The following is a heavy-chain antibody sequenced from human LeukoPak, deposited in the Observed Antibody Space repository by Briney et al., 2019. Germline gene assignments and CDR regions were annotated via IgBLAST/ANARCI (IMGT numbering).Heavy chain of an antibody. D-gene: IGHD3-10*01. Sequence: PGRSLRLSCAASGFTVSSTFMSWVRQAPGKGLEWVSILFSGGATDYADSVKGQFTISRDDSKNTLFLQMDSLTAEDTAVYYCARGDYGSGQYFDYWGQGTLVTVSS. CDR1: GFTVSSTF. V-gene: IGHV3-53*01. J-gene: IGHJ4*02. CDR3: ARGDYGSGQYFDY. CDR2: LFSGGAT.